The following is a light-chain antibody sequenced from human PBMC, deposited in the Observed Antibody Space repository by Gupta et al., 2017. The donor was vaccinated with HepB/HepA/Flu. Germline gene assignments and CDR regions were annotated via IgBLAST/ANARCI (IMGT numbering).Light chain of an antibody. V-gene: IGKV1-12*01. Sequence: DIQMIESPSSVSAYVGDRVTITCRASQGIGIWLAWYQQKPGKAPKLLIYGASNWQSDVPSRFSGSGSGTDFSLTISSLQSEDVANYYCQQANSFPNTFGQGTRLETK. CDR1: QGIGIW. CDR2: GAS. J-gene: IGKJ5*01. CDR3: QQANSFPNT.